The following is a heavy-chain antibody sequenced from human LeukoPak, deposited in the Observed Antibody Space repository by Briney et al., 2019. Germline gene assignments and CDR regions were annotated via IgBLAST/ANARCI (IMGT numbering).Heavy chain of an antibody. D-gene: IGHD5-12*01. CDR3: ARDGYSGYGFEGLDY. CDR2: ISSGI. Sequence: GGSLRLSCAASGFTFSSYSMNWVRQAPGKGLEWVSSISSGIYYADSVKGRFTISRDNAENSLYLQMNSLRAEDTAVYYCARDGYSGYGFEGLDYWGQGTLVTVSS. CDR1: GFTFSSYS. J-gene: IGHJ4*02. V-gene: IGHV3-21*01.